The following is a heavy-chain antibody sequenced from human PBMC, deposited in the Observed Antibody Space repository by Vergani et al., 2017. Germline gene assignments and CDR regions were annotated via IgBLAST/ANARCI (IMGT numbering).Heavy chain of an antibody. J-gene: IGHJ6*02. CDR2: ISSSGSTI. CDR1: GFTFSSSH. Sequence: EVQLVESGGGLVQPGGSLTLSCPASGFTFSSSHMNWVRRAPGCGLVWFSYISSSGSTIYYADSVKGRFTISRDNAKNSLYLQMNSLRAEDTAVYYCARDRGIAVAGGGDYYYGMDVWGQGP. CDR3: ARDRGIAVAGGGDYYYGMDV. D-gene: IGHD6-19*01. V-gene: IGHV3-48*03.